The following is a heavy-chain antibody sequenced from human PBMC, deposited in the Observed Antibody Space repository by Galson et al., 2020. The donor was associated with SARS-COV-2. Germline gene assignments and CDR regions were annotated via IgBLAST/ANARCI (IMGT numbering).Heavy chain of an antibody. CDR2: ISSSSSTI. D-gene: IGHD4-17*01. V-gene: IGHV3-48*04. Sequence: GGSLRLSCAASGFTFSSYSMNWVRQASGKGLEWVSYISSSSSTIYYADSVKGRFTISRDNAKNSLYLQMNSLRAEDTAVYYCARGGSRVMTTVTYYFDYWGQGTLVTVSS. CDR3: ARGGSRVMTTVTYYFDY. CDR1: GFTFSSYS. J-gene: IGHJ4*02.